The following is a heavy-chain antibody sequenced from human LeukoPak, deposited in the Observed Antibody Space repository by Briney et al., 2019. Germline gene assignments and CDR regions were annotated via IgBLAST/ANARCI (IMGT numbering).Heavy chain of an antibody. CDR3: ARGVLDSLGTGCDY. Sequence: QPSETLSLTCTVSGGSISSGGYYWSWIRQHPGKGLEWIGYIYYSGSTYYDPSLESRVTISVDTSKNQFSLKLTSVTAADTAVYCCARGVLDSLGTGCDYWGQGTLVTVSS. CDR1: GGSISSGGYY. D-gene: IGHD1-1*01. J-gene: IGHJ4*02. V-gene: IGHV4-31*03. CDR2: IYYSGST.